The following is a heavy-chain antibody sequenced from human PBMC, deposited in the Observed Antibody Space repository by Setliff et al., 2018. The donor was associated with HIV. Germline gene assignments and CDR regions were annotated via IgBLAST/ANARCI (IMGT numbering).Heavy chain of an antibody. Sequence: PSETLSLTCSVSGISINGYYWSWIRQSPRTRLEWIGYVSSIGNTNYNPSLKSRVTISVDTSKNQFSLKLKSVTAADTAVYYCARWHPPYGFWEEDYWGQGTLVTVSS. D-gene: IGHD3-10*01. V-gene: IGHV4-4*08. CDR2: VSSIGNT. J-gene: IGHJ4*02. CDR3: ARWHPPYGFWEEDY. CDR1: GISINGYY.